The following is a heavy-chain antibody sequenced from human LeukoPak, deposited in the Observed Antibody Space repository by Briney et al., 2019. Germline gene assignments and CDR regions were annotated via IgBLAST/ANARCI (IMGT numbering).Heavy chain of an antibody. CDR2: IIPIFGTA. Sequence: ASVKVSCKASGGTFSSYAISWVRQAPGQGLEGMGGIIPIFGTANYAQKFQGRVTITADKSTSTAYMELSSLRSEDTAVYYCARLGGIAAAGTFDYWGQGTLVTVSS. CDR3: ARLGGIAAAGTFDY. D-gene: IGHD6-13*01. V-gene: IGHV1-69*06. J-gene: IGHJ4*02. CDR1: GGTFSSYA.